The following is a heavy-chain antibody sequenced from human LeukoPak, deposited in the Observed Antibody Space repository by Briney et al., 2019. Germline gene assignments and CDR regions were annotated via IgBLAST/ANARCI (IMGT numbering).Heavy chain of an antibody. J-gene: IGHJ2*01. V-gene: IGHV3-30*04. Sequence: GRSLRLSCAASGFTFSSYAMHWVRQAPGKGLEWVAVISYDGSDKYYADSVKGRFTISRDNAKNSLYLQMNSLRAEDTAVYYCARDADPLLLWFGEPLLNNWYFDLWGRGTLVTVSS. D-gene: IGHD3-10*01. CDR1: GFTFSSYA. CDR3: ARDADPLLLWFGEPLLNNWYFDL. CDR2: ISYDGSDK.